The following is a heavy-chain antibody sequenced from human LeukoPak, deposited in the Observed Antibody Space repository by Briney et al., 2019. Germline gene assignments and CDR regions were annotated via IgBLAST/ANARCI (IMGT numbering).Heavy chain of an antibody. Sequence: GGSLRLSCAASGFTFSSYSMNWVRQAPGKGLEWVSSISSSSSYIYYADSVKGRFTISRDNAKNSLYLQMKSLRAEDTAVYYCARDRYYYDSSGLSWGQGTLVTVSS. CDR1: GFTFSSYS. CDR3: ARDRYYYDSSGLS. CDR2: ISSSSSYI. D-gene: IGHD3-22*01. V-gene: IGHV3-21*01. J-gene: IGHJ4*02.